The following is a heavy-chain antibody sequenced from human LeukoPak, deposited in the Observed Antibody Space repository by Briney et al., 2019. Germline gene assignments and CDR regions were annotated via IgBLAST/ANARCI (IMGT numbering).Heavy chain of an antibody. Sequence: SESLSLTCAVYGGSFSGYYWGWIRQPPGKGLQWIGEITHNGYTNYNPALKSRVTISIDTSKNEFSLKVSSVTAADMAIYYCAASGGPINWFDPWGQGTLVTVSS. CDR3: AASGGPINWFDP. V-gene: IGHV4-34*01. CDR1: GGSFSGYY. J-gene: IGHJ5*02. CDR2: ITHNGYT. D-gene: IGHD3-10*01.